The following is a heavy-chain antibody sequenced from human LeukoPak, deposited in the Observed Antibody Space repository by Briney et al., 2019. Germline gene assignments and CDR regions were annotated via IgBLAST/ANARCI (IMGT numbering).Heavy chain of an antibody. D-gene: IGHD2-8*01. J-gene: IGHJ2*01. V-gene: IGHV4-61*05. Sequence: SETLSLTCTVSGGSISSSSYYWGWIRQPPGMGLEWMGYIYYSGSATYNPSLKSRVTISADTSKNQFSLRLTSVTSADTAVYYCARRVYASSWYFDLWGRGTLVTVSS. CDR1: GGSISSSSYY. CDR3: ARRVYASSWYFDL. CDR2: IYYSGSA.